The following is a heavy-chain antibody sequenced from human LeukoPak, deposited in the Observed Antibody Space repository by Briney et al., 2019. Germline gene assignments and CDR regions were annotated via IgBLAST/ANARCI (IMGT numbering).Heavy chain of an antibody. Sequence: PGGSLRLSCAASGFTFSSYAMSWVRQAPGKGLEWVSGISASGRDTWFPDSVKGRFTISRDNSKNTLFLQMNSLRVEDTAIYYCAKDAAGPEYWGQGTLVTVSS. V-gene: IGHV3-23*01. CDR3: AKDAAGPEY. J-gene: IGHJ4*02. CDR1: GFTFSSYA. D-gene: IGHD6-13*01. CDR2: ISASGRDT.